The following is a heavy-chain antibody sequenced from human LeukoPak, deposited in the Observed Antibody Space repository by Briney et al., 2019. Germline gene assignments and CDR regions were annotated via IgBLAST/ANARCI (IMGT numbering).Heavy chain of an antibody. CDR3: ARDPPHGMDV. CDR2: ISSTSSTI. Sequence: GGSLRLSCAASGFTFANYNFNWVRQAPGKGLEWVSYISSTSSTIYYADSMKGRFTISRDNAKDSLYLQMNSLRAEDTAVYYCARDPPHGMDVWGQGTTVTVSS. CDR1: GFTFANYN. J-gene: IGHJ6*02. V-gene: IGHV3-48*01.